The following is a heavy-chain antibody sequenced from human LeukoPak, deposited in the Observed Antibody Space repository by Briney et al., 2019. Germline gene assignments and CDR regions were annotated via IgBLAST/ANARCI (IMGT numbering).Heavy chain of an antibody. Sequence: SEALSLTCTVSGGSISSYYWSWIRQPPGKGLDNPSLKSRVTISVDTSKNQFSLKLSSVTAADTAVYYCASKPIVNSAWYYFDYWGQGTLVTVSS. D-gene: IGHD2/OR15-2a*01. CDR3: ASKPIVNSAWYYFDY. V-gene: IGHV4-59*12. CDR1: GGSISSYY. J-gene: IGHJ4*02.